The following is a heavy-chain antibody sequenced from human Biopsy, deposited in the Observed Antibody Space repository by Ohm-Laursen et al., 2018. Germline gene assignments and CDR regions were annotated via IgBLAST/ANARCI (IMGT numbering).Heavy chain of an antibody. CDR1: GYNFGNYY. V-gene: IGHV1-46*01. D-gene: IGHD2-21*01. CDR2: VNPVAEAT. Sequence: SVKVSCKASGYNFGNYYINWVRKVPGQGLEWLGVVNPVAEATMYAQKFQDRVTLTRDASTNTVYMDLTSLTSEDTAVYYCARESPLRLGVCGAIRCFKEVFGMDVWGQGTTVTVS. CDR3: ARESPLRLGVCGAIRCFKEVFGMDV. J-gene: IGHJ6*02.